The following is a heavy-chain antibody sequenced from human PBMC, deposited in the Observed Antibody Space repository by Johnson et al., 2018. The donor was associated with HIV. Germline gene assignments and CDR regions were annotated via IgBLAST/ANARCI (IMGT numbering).Heavy chain of an antibody. CDR3: AKVGGLRWQTWGAFDI. CDR2: ISYDGINK. J-gene: IGHJ3*02. Sequence: QVQLLESGGGVVQPERSLRLSCAASGFTFNNYGIHWVRQAPGKGLEWVAGISYDGINKYYADSVKGRFTISRDNSKNTLYLQMNSLRAEDTAVYYCAKVGGLRWQTWGAFDIWGQGTMVTVSS. V-gene: IGHV3-30*18. CDR1: GFTFNNYG. D-gene: IGHD4-23*01.